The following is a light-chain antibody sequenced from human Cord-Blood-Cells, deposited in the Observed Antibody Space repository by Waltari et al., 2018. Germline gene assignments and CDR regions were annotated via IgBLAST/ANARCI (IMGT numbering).Light chain of an antibody. CDR2: RDR. J-gene: IGLJ1*01. V-gene: IGLV3-9*01. Sequence: SYELTQPLSVSVALGQTARIPSGGNNIGSKNLHWYQQKPVQAPVVVIYRDRNRPAGIRDRFSGANSGKPATLTISRAQAGDAADYYCQVWDSSTVFGTGTKVTVL. CDR3: QVWDSSTV. CDR1: NIGSKN.